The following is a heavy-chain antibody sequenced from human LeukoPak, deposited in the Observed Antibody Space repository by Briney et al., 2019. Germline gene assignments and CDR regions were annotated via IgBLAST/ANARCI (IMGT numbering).Heavy chain of an antibody. D-gene: IGHD6-6*01. CDR1: GLTFSGFW. CDR3: ARSSYSSSSSV. Sequence: GGSLRLSCAVSGLTFSGFWMSWSRQAPGKGLEWVASINSDGSEGYYADVVKGRFTISRDNAKNSLYLQINSLRAEDTAVYYCARSSYSSSSSVWGQGTMVTVSS. V-gene: IGHV3-7*03. J-gene: IGHJ3*01. CDR2: INSDGSEG.